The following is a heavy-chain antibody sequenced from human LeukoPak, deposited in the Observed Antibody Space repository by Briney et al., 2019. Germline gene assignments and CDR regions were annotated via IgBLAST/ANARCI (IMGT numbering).Heavy chain of an antibody. Sequence: PSETLSLTCTVSGGSISSSSYYWGWVRQAPGKGLEWVANIKQDGSERHYVDSVKGRFTISRDNGKNSVYLQMNSLRIEDTAVYYCARFGGVGAADAEYFQQWGQGTLVTVSS. CDR1: GGSISSSSYY. V-gene: IGHV3-7*01. CDR2: IKQDGSER. J-gene: IGHJ1*01. CDR3: ARFGGVGAADAEYFQQ. D-gene: IGHD3-16*01.